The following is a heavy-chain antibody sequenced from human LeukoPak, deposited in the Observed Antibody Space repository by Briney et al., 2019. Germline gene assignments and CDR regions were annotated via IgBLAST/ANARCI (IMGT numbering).Heavy chain of an antibody. CDR3: AKGSGNYYAVFDY. CDR2: IWYDGSNK. D-gene: IGHD1-26*01. Sequence: GGSLRLSCAASGFTFSTCGMHWVRQAPGKGLEWVAVIWYDGSNKYYAHSVKGRFTISRDKSKNTLYLQMNGLRAEDTAVYYCAKGSGNYYAVFDYWGQGTLVTVSS. V-gene: IGHV3-33*03. J-gene: IGHJ4*02. CDR1: GFTFSTCG.